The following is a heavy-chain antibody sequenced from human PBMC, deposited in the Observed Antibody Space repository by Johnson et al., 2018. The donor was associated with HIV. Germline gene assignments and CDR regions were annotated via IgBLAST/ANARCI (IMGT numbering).Heavy chain of an antibody. CDR2: ISYDGSNK. V-gene: IGHV3-30*19. CDR3: ARVITIFRVAPRYAFDI. J-gene: IGHJ3*02. D-gene: IGHD3-3*01. Sequence: QMLLVESGGGVVQPGGSLRLSCAASGFIFSDYGMHWVRQAPGKGLEWVAVISYDGSNKYYADSVKGRFTISRDNSKNTLYLQMNSLRAEDTAVYYCARVITIFRVAPRYAFDIWGQGTMVTVST. CDR1: GFIFSDYG.